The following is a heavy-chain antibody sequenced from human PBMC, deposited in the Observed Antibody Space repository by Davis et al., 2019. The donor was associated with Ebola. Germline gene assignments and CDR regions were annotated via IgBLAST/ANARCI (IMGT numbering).Heavy chain of an antibody. D-gene: IGHD4-23*01. Sequence: PGGSLRLSCAASGFTFSSYWMSWVRQAPGKGLEWVSIISNSGGETYYAGSVKGRFTISRDNSKNTLYLQMDNLRADDTAVYYCAKGGGYFDFDYWGQGTLVTVSS. CDR3: AKGGGYFDFDY. J-gene: IGHJ4*02. V-gene: IGHV3-23*01. CDR2: ISNSGGET. CDR1: GFTFSSYW.